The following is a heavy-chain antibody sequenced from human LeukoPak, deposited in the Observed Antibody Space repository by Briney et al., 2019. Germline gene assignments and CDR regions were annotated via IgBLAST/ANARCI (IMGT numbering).Heavy chain of an antibody. CDR3: AKVPHYYGSGSYYPY. CDR2: ISGSGGST. CDR1: GFTFSSYG. Sequence: GGSLRLSCAASGFTFSSYGMSWVRQAPGKGLEWVSAISGSGGSTYYADSVKGRFTISRDNSKNTLYLQMNSLRAEDTAVYYCAKVPHYYGSGSYYPYWGQGTLVTVSS. D-gene: IGHD3-10*01. J-gene: IGHJ4*02. V-gene: IGHV3-23*01.